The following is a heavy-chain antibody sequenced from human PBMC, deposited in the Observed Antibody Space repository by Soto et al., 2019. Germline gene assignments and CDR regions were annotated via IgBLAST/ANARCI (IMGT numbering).Heavy chain of an antibody. V-gene: IGHV4-59*01. D-gene: IGHD3-3*01. Sequence: PSETLSLTCPVSGGSISSYYWSWIRQPPGKGLEWIGYIYYSGSTNYNPSLKSRVTISVDTSKNQFSLKLSAVTAADTAVYYCARDQVTIFGVVPTGWFDPWGQGTLVTVSS. CDR1: GGSISSYY. J-gene: IGHJ5*02. CDR3: ARDQVTIFGVVPTGWFDP. CDR2: IYYSGST.